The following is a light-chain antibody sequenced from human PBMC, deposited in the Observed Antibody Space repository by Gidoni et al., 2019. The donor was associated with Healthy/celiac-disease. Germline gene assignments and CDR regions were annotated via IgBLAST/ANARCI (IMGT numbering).Light chain of an antibody. CDR3: QQDGSSPPWFT. CDR2: GAS. V-gene: IGKV3-20*01. CDR1: QSVSSSY. J-gene: IGKJ3*01. Sequence: EIVLTQYQGTLSLSPGERATLSCRASQSVSSSYLAWYQQKPGQAPRLLIYGASSRATGIPDRFSGSGSGTDFTLTISRLEPEDFAVYYCQQDGSSPPWFTFGPGTKVDIK.